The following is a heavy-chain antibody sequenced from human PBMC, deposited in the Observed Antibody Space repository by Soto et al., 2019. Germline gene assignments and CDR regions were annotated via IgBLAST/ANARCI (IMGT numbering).Heavy chain of an antibody. D-gene: IGHD2-2*01. CDR1: GGSFSGYY. Sequence: SETLSLTCAVYGGSFSGYYWSWIRQPPGKGLEWIGEINHSGSTNYNPSLKSRVTISVDTSKNQFSLKLSSVAAADTAVYYCARGNIVVVPAAIGKGGMDVWGQGTTVTVPS. V-gene: IGHV4-34*01. CDR2: INHSGST. CDR3: ARGNIVVVPAAIGKGGMDV. J-gene: IGHJ6*02.